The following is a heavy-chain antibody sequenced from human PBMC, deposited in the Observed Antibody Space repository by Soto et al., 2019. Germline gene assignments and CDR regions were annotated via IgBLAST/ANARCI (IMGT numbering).Heavy chain of an antibody. V-gene: IGHV4-30-2*01. CDR2: IYHSGST. CDR1: GGSISSGGYS. CDR3: ARWVEWLRSGSYFDY. Sequence: QLQLQESGSGLVKPSQTLSLTCAVSGGSISSGGYSWSWIRQPPGKGLEWIGYIYHSGSTYYNPSLKSRVTISVDRSNNQFSLQLSSVTDADTAVYYCARWVEWLRSGSYFDYWGQGTLVTVSS. D-gene: IGHD5-12*01. J-gene: IGHJ4*02.